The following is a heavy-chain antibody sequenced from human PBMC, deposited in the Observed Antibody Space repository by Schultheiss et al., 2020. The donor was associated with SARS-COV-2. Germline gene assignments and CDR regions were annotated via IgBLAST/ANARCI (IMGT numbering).Heavy chain of an antibody. D-gene: IGHD1-26*01. CDR1: GGSFSGYY. CDR3: ARHVEEVGASTDFDY. CDR2: IYTSGST. V-gene: IGHV4-59*08. Sequence: SETLSLTCAVYGGSFSGYYWSWIRQPPGKGLEWIGRIYTSGSTNYNPSLKSRVTISVDTSKNQFSLKLSSVTAADTAVYYCARHVEEVGASTDFDYWGQGTLVTVSS. J-gene: IGHJ4*02.